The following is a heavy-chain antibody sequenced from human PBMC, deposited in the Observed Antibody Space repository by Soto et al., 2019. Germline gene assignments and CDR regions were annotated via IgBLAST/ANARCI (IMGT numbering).Heavy chain of an antibody. D-gene: IGHD4-17*01. CDR1: GGSITSGDNY. J-gene: IGHJ6*02. Sequence: SETLSLTCTVSGGSITSGDNYWSWIRRPPGKGLEWIGYIYYSGSTYYNPSLKSRVTISVDTSKNQFSLKLSSVTAADTAVYYCARDRQHDYGDYEDYYYGMDVWGQGTTVTVSS. CDR2: IYYSGST. V-gene: IGHV4-30-4*01. CDR3: ARDRQHDYGDYEDYYYGMDV.